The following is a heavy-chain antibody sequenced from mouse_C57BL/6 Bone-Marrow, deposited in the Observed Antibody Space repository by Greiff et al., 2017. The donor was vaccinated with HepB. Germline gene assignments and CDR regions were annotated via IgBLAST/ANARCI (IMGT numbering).Heavy chain of an antibody. D-gene: IGHD1-1*01. Sequence: EVKLMESGGGLVKPGGSLKLSCAASGFTFSSYAMSWVRRTPEKRLEWVATISDGGSYTYYPDNVKGRFTISRDNAKNNLYLQMSHLKSEDTAMYYCARDPGSSYFDYWGQGTTLTVSS. V-gene: IGHV5-4*01. CDR1: GFTFSSYA. CDR2: ISDGGSYT. J-gene: IGHJ2*01. CDR3: ARDPGSSYFDY.